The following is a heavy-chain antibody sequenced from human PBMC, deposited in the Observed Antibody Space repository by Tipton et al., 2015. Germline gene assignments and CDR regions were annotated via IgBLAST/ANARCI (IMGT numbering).Heavy chain of an antibody. CDR3: ARAGSFDNSGNYYDVFDI. Sequence: QVQLVQSGPEVKKPGASVKVSCKASGYSFTSQYIHWVRQAPGQGPEWMGIINPSSGSRHSAQKFQGRLTMTRDTSTSTVFMELSSLKSEDTAVYYCARAGSFDNSGNYYDVFDIWGQGTMVTVSS. V-gene: IGHV1-46*03. CDR2: INPSSGSR. CDR1: GYSFTSQY. D-gene: IGHD3-22*01. J-gene: IGHJ3*02.